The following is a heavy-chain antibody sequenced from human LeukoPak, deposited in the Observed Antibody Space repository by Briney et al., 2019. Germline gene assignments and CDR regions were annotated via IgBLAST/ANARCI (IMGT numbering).Heavy chain of an antibody. J-gene: IGHJ4*02. CDR2: MYYSGST. Sequence: SETLSLTCTVSGGSISSSTYYWGWIRQPPGKGLEWIGSMYYSGSTYYNPSLKSRVTISVDTSKSQFSLKLSSVTAADTAVYYCARSLGWSGYPIFDYWGQGTLVTVSS. CDR1: GGSISSSTYY. CDR3: ARSLGWSGYPIFDY. V-gene: IGHV4-39*01. D-gene: IGHD3-3*01.